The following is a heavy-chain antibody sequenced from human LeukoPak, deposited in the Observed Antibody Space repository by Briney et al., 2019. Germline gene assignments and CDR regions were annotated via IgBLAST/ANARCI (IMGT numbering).Heavy chain of an antibody. Sequence: PGGSLRLSCAASGFTFNSYAMSWVRQAPGKGLEWVSAISGGGGSTYYTDSVKGRFTISRDNSKNTLYLQMNSLRAEDTAVYYCAKLRLFVSSGWLTDFDYWGQGTLVTVSS. CDR1: GFTFNSYA. J-gene: IGHJ4*02. V-gene: IGHV3-23*01. CDR2: ISGGGGST. D-gene: IGHD6-19*01. CDR3: AKLRLFVSSGWLTDFDY.